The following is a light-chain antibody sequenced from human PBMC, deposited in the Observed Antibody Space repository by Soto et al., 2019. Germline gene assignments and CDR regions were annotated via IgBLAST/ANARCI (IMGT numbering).Light chain of an antibody. J-gene: IGKJ1*01. CDR2: DAS. CDR3: QQRSNWPLT. V-gene: IGKV3-11*01. CDR1: QSVSSY. Sequence: EIVLTQSPATLSLSPGERATLSCRASQSVSSYFAWYQQKPGQPPRLLIYDASNRATGIPARFSGSGSGTVLALTISSLEPEDFAVYYCQQRSNWPLTFSQGTKVEIK.